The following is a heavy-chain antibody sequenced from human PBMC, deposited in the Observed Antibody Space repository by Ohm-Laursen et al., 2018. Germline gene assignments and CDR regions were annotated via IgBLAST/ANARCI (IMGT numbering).Heavy chain of an antibody. CDR2: SSSSGTTI. Sequence: SLRLSCTASGFTFSDYYMSWVRQAPGKGLEWVSYSSSSGTTIYYADSVKGRFTISRDNAKNSLYLQMNSLRAEDTAVYYCACNSDYRFDYWGQGTLVTVSS. CDR1: GFTFSDYY. D-gene: IGHD5-12*01. J-gene: IGHJ4*02. CDR3: ACNSDYRFDY. V-gene: IGHV3-11*04.